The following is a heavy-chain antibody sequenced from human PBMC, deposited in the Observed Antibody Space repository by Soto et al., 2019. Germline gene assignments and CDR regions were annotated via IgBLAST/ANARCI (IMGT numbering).Heavy chain of an antibody. CDR1: GGFVSSGSYY. Sequence: QVQLQQWGAGLLKPSETLSLTCAVYGGFVSSGSYYWSWIRQPPGKGLEWIGEMSHSGGTHFNPSLKSRVTISVDTSKNQFSLRMSSVTAAVTALYYWAGVERGTATTVVDAFDIWGPGTMVTVSS. V-gene: IGHV4-34*01. D-gene: IGHD1-1*01. J-gene: IGHJ3*02. CDR2: MSHSGGT. CDR3: AGVERGTATTVVDAFDI.